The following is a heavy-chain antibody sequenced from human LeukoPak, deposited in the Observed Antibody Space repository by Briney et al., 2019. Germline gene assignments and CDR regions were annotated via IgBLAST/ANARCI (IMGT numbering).Heavy chain of an antibody. CDR1: GYRFTSYW. D-gene: IGHD3-22*01. CDR3: ARLGPFADYYDSSGYFDY. J-gene: IGHJ4*02. CDR2: IYPGDSDT. Sequence: PGESLNISCKGSGYRFTSYWIAWVRQMPGKGLEWMGIIYPGDSDTRYSPSFQGQVTISADKSISTAYLQWSSLKASDCAMYYCARLGPFADYYDSSGYFDYWGQGTLVTVSS. V-gene: IGHV5-51*01.